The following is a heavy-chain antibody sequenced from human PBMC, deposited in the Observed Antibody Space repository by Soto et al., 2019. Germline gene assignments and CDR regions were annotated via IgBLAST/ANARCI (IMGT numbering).Heavy chain of an antibody. CDR1: GYTFTSYT. CDR2: INAGNGNT. J-gene: IGHJ3*02. Sequence: QVQLVQSGAEVKKPGASVKVSCKASGYTFTSYTMHWVRQAPGQRLEWMGWINAGNGNTKYSQKFQGRVTITRDTAASTAYMELSRLRSEDTAVYYCARGISMVRGVILDAFDIWGQGTMVTVSS. V-gene: IGHV1-3*01. D-gene: IGHD3-10*01. CDR3: ARGISMVRGVILDAFDI.